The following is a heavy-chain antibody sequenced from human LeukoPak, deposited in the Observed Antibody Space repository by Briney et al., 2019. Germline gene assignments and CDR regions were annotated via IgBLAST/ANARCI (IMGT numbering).Heavy chain of an antibody. D-gene: IGHD3-3*01. CDR1: GGSISSYY. CDR3: ARDRTSIFGVVSPYYYHGMDV. J-gene: IGHJ6*02. CDR2: IYTSGST. Sequence: TSETLSLTCTVSGGSISSYYWSWIRQPAGKGLEWIGRIYTSGSTNYNPSLKSRVTMSVDTSKNQFSLKLSSVTAADTAVYYCARDRTSIFGVVSPYYYHGMDVWGQGTTVTVSS. V-gene: IGHV4-4*07.